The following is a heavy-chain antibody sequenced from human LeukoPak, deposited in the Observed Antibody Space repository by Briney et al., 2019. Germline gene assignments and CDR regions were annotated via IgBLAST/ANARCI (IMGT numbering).Heavy chain of an antibody. J-gene: IGHJ6*02. CDR1: GFTFSSYA. Sequence: GGSLRLSCAASGFTFSSYAMSWVRQAPGKGLEWVSGISWNSGSIGYADSVKGRFTISRDNAKNSLYLQMNSLRAEDTALYYCAKDTPSYYDFWSGFDYYYGMDVWGQGTTVTVSS. D-gene: IGHD3-3*01. CDR3: AKDTPSYYDFWSGFDYYYGMDV. CDR2: ISWNSGSI. V-gene: IGHV3-9*01.